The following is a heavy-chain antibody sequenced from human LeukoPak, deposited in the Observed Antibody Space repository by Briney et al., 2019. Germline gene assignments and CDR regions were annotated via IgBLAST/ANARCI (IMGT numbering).Heavy chain of an antibody. CDR2: IAIYDDYT. J-gene: IGHJ4*02. CDR3: ARGGPDTLAGNLGDY. Sequence: SVNVSCKASGYTFSSYGISWVRQAPGQGLEWMGWIAIYDDYTNYAHKLQGRITMTTDTSTTTAYMELRSLRSDDPAMYYWARGGPDTLAGNLGDYWGQGTLVTVSS. D-gene: IGHD3-16*01. CDR1: GYTFSSYG. V-gene: IGHV1-18*01.